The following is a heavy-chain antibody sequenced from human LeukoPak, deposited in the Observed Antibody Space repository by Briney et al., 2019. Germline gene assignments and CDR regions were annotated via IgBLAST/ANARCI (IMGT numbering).Heavy chain of an antibody. D-gene: IGHD3-3*01. V-gene: IGHV3-73*01. J-gene: IGHJ4*02. Sequence: PGGSLRLSCAASGFTFSGSAMHWVRQASGKGLEWVGRIRSKANNYAIAYAASVEGRFTVSRDDSKNTAYLQMNSLKTEDTAVYYCTRFYDFGLDYWGQGTLVTVSS. CDR1: GFTFSGSA. CDR2: IRSKANNYAI. CDR3: TRFYDFGLDY.